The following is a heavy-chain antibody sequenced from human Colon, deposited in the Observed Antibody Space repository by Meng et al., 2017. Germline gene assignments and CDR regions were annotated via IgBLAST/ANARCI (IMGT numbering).Heavy chain of an antibody. CDR3: ARHLGWEFDY. J-gene: IGHJ4*02. D-gene: IGHD6-19*01. CDR1: GVSITSSNW. Sequence: QVPLEGSGPVMVKPSWPLSLIVPVLGVSITSSNWWSWVRQAPGKGMEWIGQIDLSGKTDYNPSLKSRVTISLDKSMNQLFLEVYFVTAADTAIYYCARHLGWEFDYWGPGNLVTVSS. V-gene: IGHV4-4*02. CDR2: IDLSGKT.